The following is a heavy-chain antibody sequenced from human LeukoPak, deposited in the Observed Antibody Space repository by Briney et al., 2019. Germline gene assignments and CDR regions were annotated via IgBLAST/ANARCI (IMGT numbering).Heavy chain of an antibody. CDR1: GGSFSGYY. D-gene: IGHD3-3*01. V-gene: IGHV4-34*01. Sequence: SETLSLTCAVYGGSFSGYYWSWIRQPPGKGLEWIGEINPSGSTNYNPSLKSRVTISVDTSKNQYSLKLSSVTAADTAVYYCARGGEEDTIFGVVTLDPFDYWGQGTLVTVSS. CDR3: ARGGEEDTIFGVVTLDPFDY. CDR2: INPSGST. J-gene: IGHJ4*02.